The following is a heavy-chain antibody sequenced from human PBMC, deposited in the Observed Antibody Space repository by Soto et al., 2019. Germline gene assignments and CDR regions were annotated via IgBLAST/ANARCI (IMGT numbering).Heavy chain of an antibody. V-gene: IGHV1-46*01. CDR1: GYPFTSFF. Sequence: QLVQSGAEVRSPGASVKISCTASGYPFTSFFIHWVRQAPGQGLEWVGVINPRGGSANYAQKFQGRLTLTRDTSSTTVYLDLSSLKSEDTALYFCVRAPYSLDIWGQGTLVTVSS. D-gene: IGHD2-15*01. CDR3: VRAPYSLDI. CDR2: INPRGGSA. J-gene: IGHJ4*02.